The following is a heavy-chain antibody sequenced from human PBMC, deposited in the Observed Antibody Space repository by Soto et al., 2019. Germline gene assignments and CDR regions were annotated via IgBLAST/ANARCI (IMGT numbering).Heavy chain of an antibody. J-gene: IGHJ6*02. Sequence: QVQLQQSGPGLVKPSQTLSLTCTVSGDSISSDYYHWTWLRQSPGKGLEWIGYIHHSGRILYNPALRSRVTISVDTSKNQFSLPLTSVTAADTAVYFCAREDDGGDSLDVWGQGTTVTVSS. CDR1: GDSISSDYYH. CDR2: IHHSGRI. V-gene: IGHV4-30-4*08. D-gene: IGHD2-21*02. CDR3: AREDDGGDSLDV.